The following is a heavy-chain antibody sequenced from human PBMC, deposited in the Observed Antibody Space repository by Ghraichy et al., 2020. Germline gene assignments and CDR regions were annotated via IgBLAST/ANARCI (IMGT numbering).Heavy chain of an antibody. CDR1: GDSISNYY. J-gene: IGHJ6*02. CDR2: IYYSGST. Sequence: SETLSLTCTVSGDSISNYYWNWIRQPPGKGLEWIGYIYYSGSTYYNPSLESRATISVDTSKNQFSLKLTSVTAADTAVYYCVRDMRGNRQLYGMDVWGQGTTVTVSS. V-gene: IGHV4-59*01. D-gene: IGHD1-1*01. CDR3: VRDMRGNRQLYGMDV.